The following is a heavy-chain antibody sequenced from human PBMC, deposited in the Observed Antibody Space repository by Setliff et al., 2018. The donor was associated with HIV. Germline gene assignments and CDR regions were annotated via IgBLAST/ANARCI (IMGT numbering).Heavy chain of an antibody. D-gene: IGHD6-19*01. Sequence: SETLSLTCTVSGGSIKSSSYYWGWIRQPPGKGLEWIGSIYYSGNTYYNPSLKSRVTISEDTSRNQFSLRLSSVTAADTAVYYCARHHPSVAVAGPFDRWGQGALVTVSS. V-gene: IGHV4-39*07. J-gene: IGHJ4*02. CDR2: IYYSGNT. CDR1: GGSIKSSSYY. CDR3: ARHHPSVAVAGPFDR.